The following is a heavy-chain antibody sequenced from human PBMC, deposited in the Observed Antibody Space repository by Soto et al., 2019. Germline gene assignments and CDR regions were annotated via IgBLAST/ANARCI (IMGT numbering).Heavy chain of an antibody. CDR3: ARDSIAPGYYYYGMDV. J-gene: IGHJ6*02. V-gene: IGHV2-70*01. CDR1: GFPLSTSGMC. Sequence: SGPTLVNPTQTLTLTCTFSGFPLSTSGMCVSWIRQPPGKALERLALIDWVDDKYYSTSLKTRLTISKDTSKNQVVLTMTNMDPVDTATYYCARDSIAPGYYYYGMDVWGQGTTVTVSS. CDR2: IDWVDDK. D-gene: IGHD2-21*01.